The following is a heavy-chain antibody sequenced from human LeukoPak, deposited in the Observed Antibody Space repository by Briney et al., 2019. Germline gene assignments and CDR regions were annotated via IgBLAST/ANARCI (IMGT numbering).Heavy chain of an antibody. CDR1: GCTFSSYE. V-gene: IGHV3-48*03. J-gene: IGHJ4*02. CDR3: ARELAGVVVVPAAMNLGY. D-gene: IGHD2-2*01. Sequence: GGSLRLSCADSGCTFSSYEMNWVRQAPGKGLEWVSYISSSGSTIYYADSVKGRFTISRDNAKNSLYLQMNSLRAEDTAVYYCARELAGVVVVPAAMNLGYWGQGTLVTVSS. CDR2: ISSSGSTI.